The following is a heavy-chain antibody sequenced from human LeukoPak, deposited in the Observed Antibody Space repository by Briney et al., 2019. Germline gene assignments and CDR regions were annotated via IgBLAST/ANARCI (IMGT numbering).Heavy chain of an antibody. Sequence: ASVKVSCKASGYTFTSYGISWVRQAPGQGLEWMGWISAYNGNTNYAQKLQGRVTMTTDTSTSTAYMELRSLRSDDTAVYYCARDPSKYSSSSGYNWFDPWGQGTLVTVSS. CDR2: ISAYNGNT. CDR1: GYTFTSYG. J-gene: IGHJ5*02. D-gene: IGHD6-6*01. CDR3: ARDPSKYSSSSGYNWFDP. V-gene: IGHV1-18*01.